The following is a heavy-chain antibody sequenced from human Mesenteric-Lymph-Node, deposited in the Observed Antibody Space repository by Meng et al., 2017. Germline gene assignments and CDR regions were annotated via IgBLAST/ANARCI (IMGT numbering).Heavy chain of an antibody. Sequence: EVQLVESGGGLVKPGGSLRLSCAASGFTFSSAWMSWVRQTPGKGLEWVGRIKRIIDGGTTGYAAPVKGRFTISRDDPENTLYLEMNNLKTEDTALYYCVTERDLLESWGQGTLVTVSS. CDR1: GFTFSSAW. V-gene: IGHV3-15*01. D-gene: IGHD1-26*01. CDR3: VTERDLLES. J-gene: IGHJ5*02. CDR2: IKRIIDGGTT.